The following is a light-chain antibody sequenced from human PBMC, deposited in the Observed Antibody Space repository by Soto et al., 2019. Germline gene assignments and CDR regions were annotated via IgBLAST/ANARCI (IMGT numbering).Light chain of an antibody. V-gene: IGLV2-14*01. J-gene: IGLJ3*02. CDR2: EVR. CDR3: SAYTARSTLV. Sequence: QSVLTQPASVSGSAGQSITISCSGTMRDVGAYNLVSWYQQHPGTAPKLIIYEVRNRPSGISSRFSGSRSGNTASLTISGLQSEDEGDYYFSAYTARSTLVFGGGTQLTVL. CDR1: MRDVGAYNL.